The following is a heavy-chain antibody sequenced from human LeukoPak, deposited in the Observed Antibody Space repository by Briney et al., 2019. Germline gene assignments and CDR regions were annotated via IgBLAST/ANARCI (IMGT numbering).Heavy chain of an antibody. CDR2: IHTGGSA. CDR1: GLSVRSNY. D-gene: IGHD1-7*01. Sequence: GGSLRLSCAASGLSVRSNYLTWVRQAPGKGLKWVSVIHTGGSAYYADSVKGRFIISRDNSKNTLYLQINNLRAEDTAVYYCASSNWNSANYYYAMDVWGQGTTVIVSS. J-gene: IGHJ6*02. V-gene: IGHV3-53*01. CDR3: ASSNWNSANYYYAMDV.